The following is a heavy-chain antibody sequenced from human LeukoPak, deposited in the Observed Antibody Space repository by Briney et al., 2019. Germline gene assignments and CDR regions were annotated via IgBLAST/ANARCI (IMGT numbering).Heavy chain of an antibody. CDR1: GASFSNDYH. V-gene: IGHV3-9*01. CDR3: AKAPWFGELSHFDY. J-gene: IGHJ4*02. Sequence: LSFTCTVSGASFSNDYHWGWIRQSPGKGLEWVSGISWNSGSIGYADSVKGRFTISRDNAKNSLYLQMNSLRAEDTALYYCAKAPWFGELSHFDYWGQGTLVTVSS. D-gene: IGHD3-10*01. CDR2: ISWNSGSI.